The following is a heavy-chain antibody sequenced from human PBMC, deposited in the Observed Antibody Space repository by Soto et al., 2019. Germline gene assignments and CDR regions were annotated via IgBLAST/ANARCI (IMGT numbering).Heavy chain of an antibody. CDR1: GFTFGNFG. Sequence: EVQLLESGGGLVQPGGSLRLSCAASGFTFGNFGMNWVRQAPGKGLEWVSGISGGGGSTHYADSVKGRFTISRDPSKNTIFLEMNSLRAEDTAVYYCAKGFIVVVTVIRPDDAFDVWGQGTLVTVSS. V-gene: IGHV3-23*01. J-gene: IGHJ3*01. CDR3: AKGFIVVVTVIRPDDAFDV. D-gene: IGHD2-21*02. CDR2: ISGGGGST.